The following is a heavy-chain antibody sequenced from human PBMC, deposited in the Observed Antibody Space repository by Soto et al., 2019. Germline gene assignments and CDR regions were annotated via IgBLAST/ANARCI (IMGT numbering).Heavy chain of an antibody. Sequence: QVQLVESGGGVVQPGRSLRLSCAASGFTFSSYGMHWVRQAPGKGLEWVAVISYDGSNNYYADSVKGRFIISRDNSKNTLYLQMNSLRAEDTAVYYCAKDSDRYGSPSYGMDVWGQGTTVTVSS. CDR1: GFTFSSYG. CDR3: AKDSDRYGSPSYGMDV. J-gene: IGHJ6*02. CDR2: ISYDGSNN. D-gene: IGHD3-10*01. V-gene: IGHV3-30*18.